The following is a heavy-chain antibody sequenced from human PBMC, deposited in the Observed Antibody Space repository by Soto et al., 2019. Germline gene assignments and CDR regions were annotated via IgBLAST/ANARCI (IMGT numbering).Heavy chain of an antibody. J-gene: IGHJ6*02. CDR1: GGSISSSSYY. CDR3: ARQGIQLWLVGYYYYYYGMDV. Sequence: SSETRSLTCTVSGGSISSSSYYWGWIRQPPGRWREWIGSIYYGGSTSYNPSLKSRVTISVDTSKNQFSLKLSSVTAADTAVYYCARQGIQLWLVGYYYYYYGMDVWGQGTTV. D-gene: IGHD5-18*01. V-gene: IGHV4-39*01. CDR2: IYYGGST.